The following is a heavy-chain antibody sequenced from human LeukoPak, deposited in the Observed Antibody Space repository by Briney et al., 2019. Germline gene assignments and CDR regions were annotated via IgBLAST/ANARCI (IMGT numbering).Heavy chain of an antibody. CDR3: ARWPVGFGKYYYDSSGYYQGS. CDR1: GYTFTGYY. J-gene: IGHJ4*02. CDR2: INPNSGGT. V-gene: IGHV1-2*06. Sequence: GSSVKVSCKASGYTFTGYYMHWVRQAPGQGLEWMGRINPNSGGTNYAQKFQGRVTMTRDTSISTAYMELGRLRSDDTAVYYCARWPVGFGKYYYDSSGYYQGSWGQGTLVTVSS. D-gene: IGHD3-22*01.